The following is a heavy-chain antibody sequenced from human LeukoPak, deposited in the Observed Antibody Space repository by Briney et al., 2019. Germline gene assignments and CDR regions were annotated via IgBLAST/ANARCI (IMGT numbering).Heavy chain of an antibody. CDR2: MTSSGTTI. CDR1: GFTFSDYY. Sequence: GGSLRLSCAASGFTFSDYYMTWIRQAPGKGLEWVSYMTSSGTTIYYADSVRGRLTISRDNAKKSLYLQMNSLRAEDTAVYYCARLELYHRGHFYYYMDVWGKGTTVTVSS. D-gene: IGHD2-2*01. CDR3: ARLELYHRGHFYYYMDV. J-gene: IGHJ6*03. V-gene: IGHV3-11*01.